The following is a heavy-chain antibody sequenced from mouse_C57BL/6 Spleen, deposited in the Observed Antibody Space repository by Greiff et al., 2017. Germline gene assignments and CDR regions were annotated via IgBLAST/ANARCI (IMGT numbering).Heavy chain of an antibody. V-gene: IGHV1-82*01. CDR3: ARSGYSNYFDY. J-gene: IGHJ2*01. CDR1: GYAFSSSW. CDR2: IYPGDGGT. Sequence: VQLQQSGPELVKPGASVKLSCKASGYAFSSSWMNWVKQRPGKGLEWIGRIYPGDGGTNYNGKYKGKATLTADKSSSTAYMQLSSLTSEDSAVYFCARSGYSNYFDYWGQGTTLTVSS. D-gene: IGHD2-5*01.